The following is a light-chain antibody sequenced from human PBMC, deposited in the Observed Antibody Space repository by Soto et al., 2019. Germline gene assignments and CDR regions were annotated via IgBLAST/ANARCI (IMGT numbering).Light chain of an antibody. CDR1: QTVSGSY. J-gene: IGKJ1*01. CDR3: QHYGSSPWT. Sequence: EIVLTQSAGTLSLSPGERATLSCRASQTVSGSYLAWFQQKPGQAPRLLIYDASTRAAGVPDRFSGSGPGTDFSLTINRLEPEDFAVYYCQHYGSSPWTFGQGTKVDIK. V-gene: IGKV3-20*01. CDR2: DAS.